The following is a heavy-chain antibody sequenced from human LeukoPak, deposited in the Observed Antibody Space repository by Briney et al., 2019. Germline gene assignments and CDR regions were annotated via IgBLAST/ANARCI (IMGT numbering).Heavy chain of an antibody. J-gene: IGHJ4*02. D-gene: IGHD5-12*01. CDR1: GFTFSSYA. V-gene: IGHV3-23*01. CDR2: ISGSGGST. CDR3: AKDLRLIVATYYFDY. Sequence: GGSLRLSCAASGFTFSSYAMSWVRQAPGKGLEWVSAISGSGGSTYYADSVKGRFTISRDNSKNTLYLQMNSLRAEDTAVYYCAKDLRLIVATYYFDYWGQGTLVTVSS.